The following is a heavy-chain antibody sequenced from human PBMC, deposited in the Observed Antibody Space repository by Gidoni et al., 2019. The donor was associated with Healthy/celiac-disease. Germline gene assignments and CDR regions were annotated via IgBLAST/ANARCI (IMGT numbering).Heavy chain of an antibody. CDR2: IYYSGST. Sequence: QLQLQESGPGLVKPSETLSLTCTVPGGSISSSSYYWGWIRQPPGKGLEWIGSIYYSGSTYYNPSLKSRVTISVDTSKNQFSLKLSSVTAADTAVYYCASLVVVPAAIDYWGQGTLVTVSS. V-gene: IGHV4-39*01. CDR3: ASLVVVPAAIDY. CDR1: GGSISSSSYY. J-gene: IGHJ4*02. D-gene: IGHD2-2*01.